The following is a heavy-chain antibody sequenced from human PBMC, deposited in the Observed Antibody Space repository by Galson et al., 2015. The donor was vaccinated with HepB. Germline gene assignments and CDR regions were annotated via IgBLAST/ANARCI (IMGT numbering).Heavy chain of an antibody. V-gene: IGHV1-69*13. J-gene: IGHJ3*02. D-gene: IGHD6-6*01. CDR1: GGTFSSYA. Sequence: SVKVSCKASGGTFSSYAISWVRQAPGQRLEWMGGIIPIFGTANYAQKFQGRVTITADESTSTAYMELSSLRSEDTAVYYCARDRVEYSSSADAFDIWGQGTMVTVSS. CDR3: ARDRVEYSSSADAFDI. CDR2: IIPIFGTA.